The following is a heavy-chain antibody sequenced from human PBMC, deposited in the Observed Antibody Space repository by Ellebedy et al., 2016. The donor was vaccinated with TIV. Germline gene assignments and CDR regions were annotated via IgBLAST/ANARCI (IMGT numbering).Heavy chain of an antibody. J-gene: IGHJ5*02. CDR2: IKQDGSEK. Sequence: GESLKISXAASGFTFSSSWMSWVRQAPGKGLEWVANIKQDGSEKYYVDSVKGRFTISRDNAKNSLYLQMNSLRAEDTAVYYCARLQMTTTFNWFDPWGQGTLVTVSS. D-gene: IGHD4-17*01. CDR1: GFTFSSSW. V-gene: IGHV3-7*03. CDR3: ARLQMTTTFNWFDP.